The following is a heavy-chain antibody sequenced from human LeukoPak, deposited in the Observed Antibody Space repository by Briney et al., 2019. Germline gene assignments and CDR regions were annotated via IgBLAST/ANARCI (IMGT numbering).Heavy chain of an antibody. CDR1: GGSISSYY. D-gene: IGHD3-22*01. Sequence: SETLSLTCTVSGGSISSYYWSWIRQPAGKGLEWIGRIYTSGSSNYNPSLKSRVTMSVDTSKNQFSLKLSSVTAADTAVYYCARDDPHYYDSSGYPHYWGQGTLVTVSS. V-gene: IGHV4-4*07. CDR3: ARDDPHYYDSSGYPHY. CDR2: IYTSGSS. J-gene: IGHJ4*02.